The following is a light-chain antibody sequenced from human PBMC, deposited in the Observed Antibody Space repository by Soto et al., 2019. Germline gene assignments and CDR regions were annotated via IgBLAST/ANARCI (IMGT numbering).Light chain of an antibody. CDR2: NDS. CDR3: QVWDSSRDHVI. V-gene: IGLV3-21*04. CDR1: NIGSQS. J-gene: IGLJ2*01. Sequence: SYELTQAPSVSVAPGKTASITCGGNNIGSQSVHWYQQKPSQAPVLVICNDSDRPSGIPERFSGSKFGNTATLTISRVEAGDEADYYCQVWDSSRDHVIFGGGTKLTVL.